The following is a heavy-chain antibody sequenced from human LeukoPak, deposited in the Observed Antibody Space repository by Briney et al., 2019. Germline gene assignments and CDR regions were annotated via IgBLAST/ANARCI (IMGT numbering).Heavy chain of an antibody. J-gene: IGHJ4*02. CDR3: STGLIPATGYY. Sequence: GGSLRLSCAASEFTFNNAWMNWDRNAPGKGLERVGRIRSKTDGGTTDYAAPVGGRFTISRDDSKNTLYLQMNSLKTEETAVYYCSTGLIPATGYYWGQGTLVAVSS. D-gene: IGHD6-13*01. V-gene: IGHV3-15*01. CDR1: EFTFNNAW. CDR2: IRSKTDGGTT.